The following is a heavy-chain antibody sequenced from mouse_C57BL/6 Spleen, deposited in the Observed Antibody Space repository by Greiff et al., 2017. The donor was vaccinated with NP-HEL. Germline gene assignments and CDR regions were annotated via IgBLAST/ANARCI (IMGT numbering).Heavy chain of an antibody. V-gene: IGHV5-9-1*02. CDR3: TRAGIPGAMDY. CDR1: GFTFSSYA. Sequence: EVQVVESGEGLVKPGGSLKLSCAASGFTFSSYAMSWVRQTPEKRLEWVAYISSGGDYIYYADTVKGRFTISRDNARNTLYLQMSSLKSEDTAMYYCTRAGIPGAMDYWGQGTSVTVSS. J-gene: IGHJ4*01. D-gene: IGHD5-1-1*01. CDR2: ISSGGDYI.